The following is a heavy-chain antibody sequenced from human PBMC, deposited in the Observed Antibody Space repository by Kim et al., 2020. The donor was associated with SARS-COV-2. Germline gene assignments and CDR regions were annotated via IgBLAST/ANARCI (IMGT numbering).Heavy chain of an antibody. D-gene: IGHD2-21*02. CDR3: AKDACGGDCYRDYYYYYGMDG. V-gene: IGHV3-43*02. CDR2: ISGDGGST. J-gene: IGHJ6*02. Sequence: GGSLRLSCAASGFTFDDYAMHLVRQAPGKGLEWVSLISGDGGSTYYADSVKGRFTISRDNSKNSLYLQMNSLRTEDTALYYCAKDACGGDCYRDYYYYYGMDGLGRGTTGTVSS. CDR1: GFTFDDYA.